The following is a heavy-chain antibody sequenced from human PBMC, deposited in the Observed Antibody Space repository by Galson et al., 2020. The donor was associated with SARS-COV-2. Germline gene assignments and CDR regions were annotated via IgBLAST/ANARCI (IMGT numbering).Heavy chain of an antibody. J-gene: IGHJ6*02. CDR1: GGSISSGGYY. D-gene: IGHD2-15*01. CDR3: ARDCSSGSCYPTYSLDV. V-gene: IGHV4-31*03. Sequence: ASETLSLTCTVSGGSISSGGYYWSWIRQHPGKGLEWIGDIYYNGRTHYNPSLESRVTISVDTSKNQFSLKLSSVTAADTAVYYCARDCSSGSCYPTYSLDVWGQGTTVTVSS. CDR2: IYYNGRT.